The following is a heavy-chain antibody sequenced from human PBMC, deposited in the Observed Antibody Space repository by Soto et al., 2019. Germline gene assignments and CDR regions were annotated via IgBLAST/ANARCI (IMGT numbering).Heavy chain of an antibody. D-gene: IGHD3-22*01. CDR2: IFYTGST. Sequence: SETLSLTCTVSGGPFSRGGYYWSWIRQHPGKGLECIGYIFYTGSTYYNPTLKSRVTMSVDTSKRQFSLNLSSLTAADTAVYYCARQDTSGYAFDYWGQGTLVTVS. CDR1: GGPFSRGGYY. J-gene: IGHJ4*02. CDR3: ARQDTSGYAFDY. V-gene: IGHV4-31*03.